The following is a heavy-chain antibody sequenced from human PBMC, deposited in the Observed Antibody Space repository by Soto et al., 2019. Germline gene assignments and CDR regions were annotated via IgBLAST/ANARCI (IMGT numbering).Heavy chain of an antibody. CDR3: ARSPGIAVIAIFYFDY. D-gene: IGHD6-19*01. Sequence: GGSLRLSCAASGFTVSSNYMSWVRQAPGKGLEWVSVIYSGGSTYYADSVKGRFTISSNNSKNTLYLQMNSLRAEDTAVYYCARSPGIAVIAIFYFDYWGQGTLVTVSS. J-gene: IGHJ4*02. CDR1: GFTVSSNY. CDR2: IYSGGST. V-gene: IGHV3-66*01.